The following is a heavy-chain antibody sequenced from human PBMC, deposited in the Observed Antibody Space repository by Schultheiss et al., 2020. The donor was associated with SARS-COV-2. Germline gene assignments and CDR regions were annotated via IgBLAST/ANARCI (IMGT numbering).Heavy chain of an antibody. CDR3: AKDHVGSSSWYTPYYYYGMDV. CDR1: GFTFSSYG. Sequence: GGSLRLSCAASGFTFSSYGMHWVRQAPGKGLEWVAVISYDGSNKYYADSVKGRFTISRDNSKNTLYLQMNSLRAEDTAVYYCAKDHVGSSSWYTPYYYYGMDVWGQGTTVTVSS. CDR2: ISYDGSNK. D-gene: IGHD6-13*01. J-gene: IGHJ6*02. V-gene: IGHV3-30*18.